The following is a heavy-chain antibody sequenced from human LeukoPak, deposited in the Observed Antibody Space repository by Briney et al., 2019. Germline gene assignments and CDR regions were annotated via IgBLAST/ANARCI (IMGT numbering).Heavy chain of an antibody. CDR1: GFTFNTYT. J-gene: IGHJ4*02. V-gene: IGHV3-21*01. CDR3: ARYTSNVVGKRHYFDY. Sequence: GGSLRLSCAASGFTFNTYTMSWVRQAPGKGLEWVSSISSSNSYIYYADSVKGRFTISRDNAKNSLYLQMNSLRAEDTAVYYCARYTSNVVGKRHYFDYWGQGTLVTVSS. CDR2: ISSSNSYI. D-gene: IGHD2-21*01.